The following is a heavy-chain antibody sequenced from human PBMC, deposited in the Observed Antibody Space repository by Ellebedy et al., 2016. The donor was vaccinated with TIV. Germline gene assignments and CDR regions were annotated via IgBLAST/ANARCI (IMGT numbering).Heavy chain of an antibody. J-gene: IGHJ3*02. CDR2: LRSDGSST. V-gene: IGHV3-74*03. CDR3: AREGYCSSTSCYTNAFDI. Sequence: GESLKISXAASGFTVSSYWMHWVRQAPGKGLMWVSTLRSDGSSTAYADSVKGRFTISRDNAKNSLYLQMNSLRAEDTAVYYCAREGYCSSTSCYTNAFDIWGQGTMVTVSS. D-gene: IGHD2-2*02. CDR1: GFTVSSYW.